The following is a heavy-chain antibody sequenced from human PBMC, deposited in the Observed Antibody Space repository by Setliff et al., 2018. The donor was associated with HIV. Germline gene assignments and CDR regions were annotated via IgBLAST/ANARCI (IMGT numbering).Heavy chain of an antibody. D-gene: IGHD4-17*01. Sequence: GPSVKVPCKASGYTFTSYGISWVRQAPGQGLEWMGWISAYNGNTNYAQKLQGRVTMTTDTSTSTAYMELRTLRSDDTAVYYCARTFLGAVRYFDYWGQGTLVTVSS. CDR3: ARTFLGAVRYFDY. CDR2: ISAYNGNT. CDR1: GYTFTSYG. V-gene: IGHV1-18*01. J-gene: IGHJ4*02.